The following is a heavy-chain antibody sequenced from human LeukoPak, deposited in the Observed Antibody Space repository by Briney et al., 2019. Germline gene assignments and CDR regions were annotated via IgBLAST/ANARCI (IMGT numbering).Heavy chain of an antibody. CDR3: ASKPISSGWYFGY. CDR1: GGSFSGYY. Sequence: PSETLSLTCAVYGGSFSGYYWSWIRQPPGKGLEWIGEINHSGSTNYNPSLKSRVTISVDTSKNQFSLKLSSVTAADTAVYYCASKPISSGWYFGYWGQGTLVTVSS. J-gene: IGHJ4*02. D-gene: IGHD6-19*01. V-gene: IGHV4-34*01. CDR2: INHSGST.